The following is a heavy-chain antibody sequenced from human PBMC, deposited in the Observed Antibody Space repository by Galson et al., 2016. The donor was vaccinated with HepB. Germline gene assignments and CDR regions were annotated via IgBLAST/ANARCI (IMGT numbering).Heavy chain of an antibody. CDR3: ARGKLRFLEWFPEY. D-gene: IGHD3-3*01. J-gene: IGHJ4*02. Sequence: SVKVSCKASGYTFTSHGLHWVRQAPGQRLEWMGWINAGSGETKYSQKFQGRVTITRDTSASTAYMDLNRLRSEDTAVFYCARGKLRFLEWFPEYWGQGTLVSVSS. V-gene: IGHV1-3*01. CDR1: GYTFTSHG. CDR2: INAGSGET.